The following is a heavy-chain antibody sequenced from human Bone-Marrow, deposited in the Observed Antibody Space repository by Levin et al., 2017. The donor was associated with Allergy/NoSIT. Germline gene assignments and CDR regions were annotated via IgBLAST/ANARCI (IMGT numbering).Heavy chain of an antibody. CDR1: GYTFSSYY. Sequence: ASVKVSCKASGYTFSSYYMHWVRQAPGQGLEWMGIINPSGGTTRYAQKFQGRVTMTKDTSTSTVHMDLSSLRSEDTAVYYCARVGSSYYSNWYFDLWGRGTLVTVSS. V-gene: IGHV1-46*01. CDR2: INPSGGTT. J-gene: IGHJ2*01. CDR3: ARVGSSYYSNWYFDL. D-gene: IGHD6-13*01.